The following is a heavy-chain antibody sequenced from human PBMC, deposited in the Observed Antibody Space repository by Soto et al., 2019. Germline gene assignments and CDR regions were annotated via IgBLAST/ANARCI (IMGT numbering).Heavy chain of an antibody. Sequence: EVQLLESGGGLVQPGGSLRLSCAASGFTFSSYDMSWFRQAPGKGLEWVSGISGSGGGTYYADFVKGRFRISRDNSKNAVFLQVNSLGGEDTAVYYCAKGRGVFEIWGRGTMVTVSS. J-gene: IGHJ3*02. CDR1: GFTFSSYD. CDR2: ISGSGGGT. D-gene: IGHD2-8*01. V-gene: IGHV3-23*01. CDR3: AKGRGVFEI.